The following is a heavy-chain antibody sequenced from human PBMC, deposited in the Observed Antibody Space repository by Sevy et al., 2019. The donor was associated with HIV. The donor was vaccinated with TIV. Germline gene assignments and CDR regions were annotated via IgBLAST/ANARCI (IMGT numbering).Heavy chain of an antibody. D-gene: IGHD2-15*01. V-gene: IGHV4-39*01. CDR2: IYYSGST. Sequence: SETLSLTCTVSGGSISSSSYYWGWIRQPPGKGLEWIGSIYYSGSTYYNPSLKSRVTISVDTSKNQFSLKLSSVTAADTAVYYCAGLPYCSGGSCYFIWFDPWGQGTLVTVSS. J-gene: IGHJ5*02. CDR3: AGLPYCSGGSCYFIWFDP. CDR1: GGSISSSSYY.